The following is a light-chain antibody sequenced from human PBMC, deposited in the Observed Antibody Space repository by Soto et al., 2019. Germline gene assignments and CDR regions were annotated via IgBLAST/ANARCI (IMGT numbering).Light chain of an antibody. CDR3: QQYDKFPIT. CDR1: QDFREY. V-gene: IGKV1-33*01. J-gene: IGKJ5*01. CDR2: DTS. Sequence: SNMTQSPSYLSASVGDRFNITLQANQDFREYLNWYQQKPGKAPRLLIYDTSNMDKGVPSRFTGSGSGTDFILTISSLQPEDIATYYCQQYDKFPITFGQGTRLEIK.